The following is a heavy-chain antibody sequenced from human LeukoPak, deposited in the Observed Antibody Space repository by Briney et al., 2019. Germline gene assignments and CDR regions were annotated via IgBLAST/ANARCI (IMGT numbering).Heavy chain of an antibody. CDR3: ARRGVGGSWPIDY. J-gene: IGHJ4*02. Sequence: PSQTLSLTCTVSGGSISSGGYYWSWIRQHPGKGLEWIGYIYYSGSTYYNPSLKSRVTISVDKSKNHFSLKLNSVTAADTAVYYCARRGVGGSWPIDYWGQGTLVTVSS. CDR1: GGSISSGGYY. CDR2: IYYSGST. V-gene: IGHV4-31*03. D-gene: IGHD6-13*01.